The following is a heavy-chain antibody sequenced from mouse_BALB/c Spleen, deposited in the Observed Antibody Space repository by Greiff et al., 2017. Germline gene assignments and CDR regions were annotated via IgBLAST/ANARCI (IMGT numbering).Heavy chain of an antibody. CDR3: VREGGLRYGTHYYAMDY. Sequence: QVQLQQSGPGLVAPSQSLSITCTVSGFSLTSYDISWIRQPPGKGLEWLGVIWTGGGTNYNSAFMSRLSISKDNSKSQVFLKMNSLQTDDTAIYYCVREGGLRYGTHYYAMDYWGQGTSVTVSS. CDR2: IWTGGGT. D-gene: IGHD1-1*01. CDR1: GFSLTSYD. V-gene: IGHV2-9-2*01. J-gene: IGHJ4*01.